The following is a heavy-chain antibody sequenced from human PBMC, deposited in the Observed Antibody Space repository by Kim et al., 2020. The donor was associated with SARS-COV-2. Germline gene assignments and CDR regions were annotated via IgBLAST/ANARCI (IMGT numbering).Heavy chain of an antibody. CDR1: GYTLTELS. J-gene: IGHJ5*02. D-gene: IGHD2-2*02. V-gene: IGHV1-24*01. CDR2: FDPEDGET. CDR3: ATGPAAIRGFWFDP. Sequence: ASVKVSCKVSGYTLTELSMHWVRQAPGKGLEWMGGFDPEDGETIYAQKFQGRVTMTEDTSTDTAYMELSSLRSEDTAVYYCATGPAAIRGFWFDPWGQGTLVTVSS.